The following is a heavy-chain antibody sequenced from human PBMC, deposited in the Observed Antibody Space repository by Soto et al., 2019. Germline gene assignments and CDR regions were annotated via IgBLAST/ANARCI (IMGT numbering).Heavy chain of an antibody. CDR2: IKSKTDGGTT. Sequence: GGSLRLSCAASGFTFSNAWMNWVRQAPGKGLEWVGRIKSKTDGGTTDYAAPVKGRFTISRDDSKNTLYLQMNSLKTEDTAVYYCTTPGIEQLVTYYYYGMDVWGQGTTVTVSS. J-gene: IGHJ6*02. V-gene: IGHV3-15*07. CDR3: TTPGIEQLVTYYYYGMDV. D-gene: IGHD6-13*01. CDR1: GFTFSNAW.